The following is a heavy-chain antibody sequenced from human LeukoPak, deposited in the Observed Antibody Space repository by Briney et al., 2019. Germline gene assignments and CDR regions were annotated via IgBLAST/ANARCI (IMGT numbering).Heavy chain of an antibody. CDR1: GYTFTSYG. CDR2: ISAYNGNT. CDR3: ARDRARYGVDY. V-gene: IGHV1-18*01. Sequence: ASVKVSCKASGYTFTSYGISWVRQAPGQGLGWMGWISAYNGNTNYAQKLQGRVTMITDTSTSTAYMELRSLRSDDTAVYYCARDRARYGVDYWGQGTLVTISS. J-gene: IGHJ4*02. D-gene: IGHD4/OR15-4a*01.